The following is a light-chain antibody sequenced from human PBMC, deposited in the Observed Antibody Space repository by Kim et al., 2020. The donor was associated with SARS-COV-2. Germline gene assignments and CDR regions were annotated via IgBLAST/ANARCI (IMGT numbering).Light chain of an antibody. Sequence: APGKTASITCGGKNIGSKSVHWYQQKPGQAPVLVIYYDSDRPSGIPERFSGSNSGTTATLTINRVEAGDEADYYCQVWDNGSDQGVFGGGTKVTVL. V-gene: IGLV3-21*04. CDR1: NIGSKS. J-gene: IGLJ2*01. CDR2: YDS. CDR3: QVWDNGSDQGV.